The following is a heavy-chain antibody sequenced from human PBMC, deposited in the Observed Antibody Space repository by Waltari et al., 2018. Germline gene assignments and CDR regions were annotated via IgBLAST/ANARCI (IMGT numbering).Heavy chain of an antibody. V-gene: IGHV3-7*01. J-gene: IGHJ4*02. CDR1: GFNSRSYW. CDR3: ARVVGSLSCPDY. Sequence: EVQLVESGGGLVQPGGSLRLSCAASGFNSRSYWMSWVRQAPGKGLEWVANIKEDGSEKYYGDSVKGRVTISRDNAKNSLYLQMNSLGAEDTAVYYCARVVGSLSCPDYWGQGTLVTVSS. CDR2: IKEDGSEK. D-gene: IGHD2-2*01.